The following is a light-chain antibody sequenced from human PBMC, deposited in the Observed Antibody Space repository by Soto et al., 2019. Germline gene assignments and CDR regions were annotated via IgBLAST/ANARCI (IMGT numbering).Light chain of an antibody. CDR3: QQYHSGTPIT. Sequence: EIAFTQFPCKLPLPPGERATLSCRASQSVSNNYLAWYQQKPGQAPRLLIYGASNRATGIPARFSGGGSGTEFTLTISSLQSEDFAVYYCQQYHSGTPITFGQGTRLEIK. J-gene: IGKJ5*01. CDR1: QSVSNN. V-gene: IGKV3-15*01. CDR2: GAS.